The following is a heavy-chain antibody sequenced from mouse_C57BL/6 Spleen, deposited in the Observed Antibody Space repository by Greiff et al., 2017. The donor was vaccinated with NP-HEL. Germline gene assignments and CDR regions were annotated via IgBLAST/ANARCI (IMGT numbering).Heavy chain of an antibody. Sequence: EVQLQESGPGLVKPSQSLSLTCSVTGYSITSGYYWNWIRQFPGNKLEWMGYISYDGSNNYNPSLKNRISITRDTSKNQFFLKLNSVTTEDTATYYCAREGSNYPFAYWGQGTLVTVSA. CDR1: GYSITSGYY. V-gene: IGHV3-6*01. CDR3: AREGSNYPFAY. J-gene: IGHJ3*01. CDR2: ISYDGSN. D-gene: IGHD2-5*01.